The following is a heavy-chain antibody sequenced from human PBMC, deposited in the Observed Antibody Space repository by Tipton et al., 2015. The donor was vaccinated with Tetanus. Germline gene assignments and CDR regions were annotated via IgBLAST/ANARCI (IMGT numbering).Heavy chain of an antibody. Sequence: TLSLTCSVSGASLRSGDYNWSWIRQPPGKGLEWIGEVDDSGSTNYSPSLKSRVTISLDTSKNEFSLTLSSVTAADTAIYYCAREVPAAGHFDSWGQGTLVTVSS. CDR3: AREVPAAGHFDS. V-gene: IGHV4-61*08. CDR1: GASLRSGDYN. CDR2: VDDSGST. J-gene: IGHJ4*02. D-gene: IGHD2-2*01.